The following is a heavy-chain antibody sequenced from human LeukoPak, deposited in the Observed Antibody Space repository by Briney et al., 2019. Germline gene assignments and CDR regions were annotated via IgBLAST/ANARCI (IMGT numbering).Heavy chain of an antibody. D-gene: IGHD4-17*01. CDR2: ISYDGSNN. V-gene: IGHV3-30*01. Sequence: PGGALRLSCAASGCAFSTYAMHGVREGPGTGRERVAVISYDGSNNQYADSVKGRFTISKDNSKNTLYLQMNSLRAEDTAVYYCARDPTVTTRYYFDYWGQGALVTVSS. J-gene: IGHJ4*02. CDR1: GCAFSTYA. CDR3: ARDPTVTTRYYFDY.